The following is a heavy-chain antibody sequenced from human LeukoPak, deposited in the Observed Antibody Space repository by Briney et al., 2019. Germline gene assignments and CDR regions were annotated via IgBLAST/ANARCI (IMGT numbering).Heavy chain of an antibody. CDR3: ARGTGEGYTYGRYYFDY. CDR2: INPNSGGT. V-gene: IGHV1-2*02. Sequence: ASVKVSCKASGYTFTGYYMHWVRQAPGQGLEWMGWINPNSGGTNYAQRFQGRVTMTRDTSISTAYVELSRLRSDDTAVYYCARGTGEGYTYGRYYFDYWGQGTLVTVSS. CDR1: GYTFTGYY. J-gene: IGHJ4*02. D-gene: IGHD5-18*01.